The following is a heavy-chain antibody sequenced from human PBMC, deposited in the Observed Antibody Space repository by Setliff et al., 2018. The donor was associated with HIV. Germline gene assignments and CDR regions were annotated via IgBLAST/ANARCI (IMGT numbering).Heavy chain of an antibody. V-gene: IGHV7-4-1*02. CDR2: INTNTGNP. J-gene: IGHJ6*03. CDR1: GYTFNNYA. CDR3: ARMATVYYYYMDV. D-gene: IGHD4-4*01. Sequence: ASVKVSCKASGYTFNNYALYWVRQAPGQGFEWMGWINTNTGNPTYAQGFTGRFVFSLDTSVSTAYLQISSLKAEDTAVYYCARMATVYYYYMDVWGKGTTVTVSS.